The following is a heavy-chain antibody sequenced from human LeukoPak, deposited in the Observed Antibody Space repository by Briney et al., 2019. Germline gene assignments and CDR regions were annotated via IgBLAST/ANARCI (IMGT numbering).Heavy chain of an antibody. CDR1: GYTFTGFY. CDR2: IYSDSGDT. D-gene: IGHD2-15*01. J-gene: IGHJ4*02. V-gene: IGHV1-2*04. Sequence: ASVKVSCKASGYTFTGFYIHWVRQALGQGLEWMGWIYSDSGDTNYAQKFQGWVIMTRDTSISTAYMELSRLTSDDTAVYYCARSAGSAFFDYWGQGTLVTVSS. CDR3: ARSAGSAFFDY.